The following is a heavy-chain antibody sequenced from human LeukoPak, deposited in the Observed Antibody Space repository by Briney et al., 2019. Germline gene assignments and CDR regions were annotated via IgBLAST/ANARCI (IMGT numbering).Heavy chain of an antibody. J-gene: IGHJ4*02. CDR2: ISGSGGST. V-gene: IGHV3-23*01. Sequence: PGGSLRLSCTASGFTFSSYAMSWVRQAPGKGLEWISAISGSGGSTYYADSVKGRVTISRDNSKNTPYLQMNSLRADDTAVYYCAKDRGGYSGYDFDYWGQGTLVTVSS. D-gene: IGHD5-12*01. CDR3: AKDRGGYSGYDFDY. CDR1: GFTFSSYA.